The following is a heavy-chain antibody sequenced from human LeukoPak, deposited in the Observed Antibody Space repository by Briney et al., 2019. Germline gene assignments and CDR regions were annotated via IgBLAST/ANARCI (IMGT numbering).Heavy chain of an antibody. CDR3: ARHSNYYDSSGRIDY. V-gene: IGHV4-59*08. CDR1: GGSISGYY. J-gene: IGHJ4*02. Sequence: SETLSLTCTVSGGSISGYYWSWIRQPPGKGPEWIGYIYYSGSTNYNPSLKSRVTISVDTSKNQFSLKLSSVTAADTAVYYCARHSNYYDSSGRIDYWGQGTLVTVSS. D-gene: IGHD3-22*01. CDR2: IYYSGST.